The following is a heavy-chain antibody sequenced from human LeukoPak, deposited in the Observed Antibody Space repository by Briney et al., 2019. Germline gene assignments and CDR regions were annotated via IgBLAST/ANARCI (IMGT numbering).Heavy chain of an antibody. CDR3: ARRVAGDILTGYYLVGGYDAFDI. Sequence: SETLSLTCTVSGYSISSGYYWGWIRQPPGKGLEWIGSIYHSGSTYYNPSLKSRVTISVDTSKNQFSLKLSSVTAADTAVYYCARRVAGDILTGYYLVGGYDAFDIWGQGTMVTVSS. CDR1: GYSISSGYY. D-gene: IGHD3-9*01. V-gene: IGHV4-38-2*02. CDR2: IYHSGST. J-gene: IGHJ3*02.